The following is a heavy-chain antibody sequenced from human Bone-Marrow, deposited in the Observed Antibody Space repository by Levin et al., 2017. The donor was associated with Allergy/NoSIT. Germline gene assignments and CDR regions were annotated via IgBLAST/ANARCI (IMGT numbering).Heavy chain of an antibody. CDR1: GGSFSGYY. V-gene: IGHV4-34*01. D-gene: IGHD2-2*01. CDR3: ARDSRYALDY. J-gene: IGHJ4*02. Sequence: SETLSLTCAVYGGSFSGYYWSWIRQPPGKGLEWIGEINHSGSTNYNPSLKSRVTISVDTSKNQFSLKLSSVTAADTAVYYCARDSRYALDYWGQGTLVTVSS. CDR2: INHSGST.